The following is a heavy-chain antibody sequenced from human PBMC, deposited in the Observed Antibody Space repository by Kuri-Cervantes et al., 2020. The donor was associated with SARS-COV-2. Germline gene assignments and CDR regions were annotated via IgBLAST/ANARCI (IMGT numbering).Heavy chain of an antibody. J-gene: IGHJ4*02. Sequence: FSNASCYIFTSYGISRWLQAPGQGLEWRGWISAYNLSTIYAQKVQDRVTMTVDTSTDTDFMEVRSLRSDDTAVYCCARLAIFGVVTDWYYYFDYWGQGTLVTVSS. CDR3: ARLAIFGVVTDWYYYFDY. D-gene: IGHD3-3*01. V-gene: IGHV1-18*04. CDR1: CYIFTSYG. CDR2: ISAYNLST.